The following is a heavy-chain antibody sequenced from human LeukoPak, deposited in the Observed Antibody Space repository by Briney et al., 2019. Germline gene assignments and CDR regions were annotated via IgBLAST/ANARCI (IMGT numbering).Heavy chain of an antibody. CDR2: IYYSGST. D-gene: IGHD3-10*01. CDR3: ARDSQYEDYGSGSYYALGY. J-gene: IGHJ4*02. Sequence: SKTLSLTCTVSGVSINTYFWSWIRQPPGKGLEWIGYIYYSGSTNYNPSLKSRVTISVDTSKNQFSLKLSSVTAADTAVYYCARDSQYEDYGSGSYYALGYWGQGTLVTVSS. CDR1: GVSINTYF. V-gene: IGHV4-59*01.